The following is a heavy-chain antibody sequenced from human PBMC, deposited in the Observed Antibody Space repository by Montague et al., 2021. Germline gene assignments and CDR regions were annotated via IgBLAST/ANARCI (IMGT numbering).Heavy chain of an antibody. CDR3: AVTNPYYYYGMDV. CDR1: GASISDYY. J-gene: IGHJ6*02. V-gene: IGHV4-59*01. CDR2: IYYSRRT. D-gene: IGHD1-14*01. Sequence: SETLSLTCSVSGASISDYYWSWIRQPPGKGLESIGYIYYSRRTNYNPSLKSRVTISVDTSKNQFSLKLSSVTAADTAFYYCAVTNPYYYYGMDVWGQGTTVTVSS.